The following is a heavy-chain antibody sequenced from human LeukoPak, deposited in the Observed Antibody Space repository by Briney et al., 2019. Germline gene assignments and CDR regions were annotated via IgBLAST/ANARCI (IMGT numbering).Heavy chain of an antibody. D-gene: IGHD3-16*01. V-gene: IGHV4-61*02. J-gene: IGHJ6*03. Sequence: SETLSLTCTVSGGSISSGSDYWSWIRQPAGKGLEWIGRIHTSGSTNYNPSLKSRVTISVDTSKNQFSLKLSSVTAADTAVYYCAREFRNWGSRAYYYYMDVWNKGTTVIVSS. CDR1: GGSISSGSDY. CDR3: AREFRNWGSRAYYYYMDV. CDR2: IHTSGST.